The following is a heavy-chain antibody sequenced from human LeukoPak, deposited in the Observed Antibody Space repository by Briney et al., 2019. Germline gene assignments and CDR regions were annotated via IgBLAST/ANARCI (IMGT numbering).Heavy chain of an antibody. D-gene: IGHD2/OR15-2a*01. V-gene: IGHV3-7*05. CDR1: GVSFSGHW. Sequence: GGSLRLSCSGSGVSFSGHWMHWVRQAPGKGLDCVATIKYDESEKYYVDSVKGRFTISRDDAKNSLYLQMNSLRAEDTAVYYCARRNWFDPWGQGTLVIVSS. CDR3: ARRNWFDP. J-gene: IGHJ5*02. CDR2: IKYDESEK.